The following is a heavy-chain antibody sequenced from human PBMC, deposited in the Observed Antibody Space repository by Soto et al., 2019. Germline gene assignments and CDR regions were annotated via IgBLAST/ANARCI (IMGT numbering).Heavy chain of an antibody. Sequence: GGSLSLSCAASGFTFDNYAMHWVRQAPGKGLEWVSGISWNSGSIDYADSVKGRFTISRDNAKNSLYLQMNSLRTEDTALYYCAKDPASALYSSGWGFDCWGQGTLVTVSS. J-gene: IGHJ4*02. CDR3: AKDPASALYSSGWGFDC. CDR2: ISWNSGSI. CDR1: GFTFDNYA. D-gene: IGHD6-19*01. V-gene: IGHV3-9*01.